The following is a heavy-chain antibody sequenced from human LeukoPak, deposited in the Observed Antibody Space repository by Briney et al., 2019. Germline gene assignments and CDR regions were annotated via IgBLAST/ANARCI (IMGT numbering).Heavy chain of an antibody. CDR2: IYYSGST. D-gene: IGHD2-15*01. Sequence: SETLSLTCTVSGGSISSYYWSWIRQPPGKGLEWIGYIYYSGSTNYNPSLKSRVTISVDTSKNQFSLKLSSVTAADTAVYYCARLVDYYYGMDVWGQGTTVTVSS. V-gene: IGHV4-59*08. J-gene: IGHJ6*02. CDR3: ARLVDYYYGMDV. CDR1: GGSISSYY.